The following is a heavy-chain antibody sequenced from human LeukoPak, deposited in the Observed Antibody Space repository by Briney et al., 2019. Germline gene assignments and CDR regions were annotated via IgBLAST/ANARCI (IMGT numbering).Heavy chain of an antibody. CDR3: AKEGHCSGGSCYHYYYYYGMDV. J-gene: IGHJ6*02. Sequence: PGGSLRLSCAASGFTFSSYAMSWVRQAPGKGLEWVSAISGSGGSTYYADSVKGRFTISRDNSKNTLYLQMNSLRAEDTAVYYCAKEGHCSGGSCYHYYYYYGMDVWGQGTTVTVSS. CDR1: GFTFSSYA. CDR2: ISGSGGST. D-gene: IGHD2-15*01. V-gene: IGHV3-23*01.